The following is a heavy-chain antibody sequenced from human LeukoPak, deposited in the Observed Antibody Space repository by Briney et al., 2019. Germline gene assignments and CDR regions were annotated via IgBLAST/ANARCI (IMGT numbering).Heavy chain of an antibody. CDR3: ARSSQGAYDI. CDR2: TKEDGSEK. Sequence: GGSLRLSCAASGFTFTDYAMNWVRQSPGKGLEWVANTKEDGSEKNYVDSVKGRFTISRDNAKNSLYLQMNALRVEDTAVYYCARSSQGAYDIWGQGTMVTVSS. V-gene: IGHV3-7*04. CDR1: GFTFTDYA. J-gene: IGHJ3*02.